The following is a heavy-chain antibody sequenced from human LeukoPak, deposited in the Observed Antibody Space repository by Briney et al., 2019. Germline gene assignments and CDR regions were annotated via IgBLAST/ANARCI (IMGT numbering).Heavy chain of an antibody. CDR3: ASPRGSSEKANYFDY. D-gene: IGHD6-6*01. CDR1: GFTFRSYG. V-gene: IGHV3-30*19. J-gene: IGHJ4*02. Sequence: GGSLRLSCAASGFTFRSYGMHWVRQAPGKGLEWVAVISYDGSNKYYADSVKGRFTISRDNSKNTLYLQMNSLRAEDTAVYYCASPRGSSEKANYFDYWGQGTLVTVSS. CDR2: ISYDGSNK.